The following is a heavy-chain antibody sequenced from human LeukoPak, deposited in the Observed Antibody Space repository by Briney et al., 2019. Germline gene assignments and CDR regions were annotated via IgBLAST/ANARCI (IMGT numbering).Heavy chain of an antibody. CDR2: IYYSGST. CDR3: GKGIAAAGSLGYFDY. V-gene: IGHV4-38-2*02. J-gene: IGHJ4*02. D-gene: IGHD6-13*01. CDR1: GYSISSGYY. Sequence: SETLSLTCTVSGYSISSGYYWGWIRQPPGKGLEWIGSIYYSGSTYYNPSLKSRVTISVDTSKNQFSLKLSSVTAADTAVYYCGKGIAAAGSLGYFDYWGQGTLVTVSS.